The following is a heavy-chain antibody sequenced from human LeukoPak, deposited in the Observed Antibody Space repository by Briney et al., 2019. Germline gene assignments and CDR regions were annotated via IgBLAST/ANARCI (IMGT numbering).Heavy chain of an antibody. Sequence: GGSLRLSCAASGFTFSNHWMHWVRQAPGKGLVWVSRIDERGSNAMYADSVKGRFSISRDDAKNTVNLQMNTLRAEDTGVYYCIRDEALWRLDYWGQGTLVTVSS. CDR3: IRDEALWRLDY. CDR2: IDERGSNA. D-gene: IGHD2-21*01. CDR1: GFTFSNHW. V-gene: IGHV3-74*03. J-gene: IGHJ4*02.